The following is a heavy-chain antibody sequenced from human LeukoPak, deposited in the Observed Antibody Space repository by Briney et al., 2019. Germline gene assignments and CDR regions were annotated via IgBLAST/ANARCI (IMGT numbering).Heavy chain of an antibody. CDR3: ARARIVGDDSKGYYYYGMDV. J-gene: IGHJ6*02. CDR1: GGSISSYY. V-gene: IGHV4-59*01. D-gene: IGHD3-22*01. CDR2: IYYSGGT. Sequence: SETLSLTCTVSGGSISSYYWSWIRQPPGKGLEGIGYIYYSGGTNYNPSLKSRVTISVDTSKNQFSLKLSSVTAADTAVYYCARARIVGDDSKGYYYYGMDVWGQGTTVTVSS.